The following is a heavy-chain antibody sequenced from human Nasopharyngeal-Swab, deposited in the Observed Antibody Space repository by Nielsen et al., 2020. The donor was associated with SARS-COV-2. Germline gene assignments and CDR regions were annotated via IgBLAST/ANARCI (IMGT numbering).Heavy chain of an antibody. CDR3: ARETAAVDY. J-gene: IGHJ4*02. D-gene: IGHD6-13*01. Sequence: WVRQAPGQGLEWMGWINTNTGNPTYAQGFTGRFVFSLDTSVSTAYLQISSLKAEDTAVYYCARETAAVDYWDQGTLVTVSS. V-gene: IGHV7-4-1*02. CDR2: INTNTGNP.